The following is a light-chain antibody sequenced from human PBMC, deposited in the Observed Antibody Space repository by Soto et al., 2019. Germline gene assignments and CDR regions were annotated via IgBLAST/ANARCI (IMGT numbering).Light chain of an antibody. V-gene: IGKV1-5*01. CDR1: QSISNW. CDR2: HAS. CDR3: QQCMSYS. Sequence: DIQLTHSPSTLPASVGDRVTSTSPASQSISNWLAWYHHRPGTAPKRLIYHASTLESGVPSGCSGRGSGTEFAVTSRGVQPDDCATYCGQQCMSYSFGQGTKV. J-gene: IGKJ1*01.